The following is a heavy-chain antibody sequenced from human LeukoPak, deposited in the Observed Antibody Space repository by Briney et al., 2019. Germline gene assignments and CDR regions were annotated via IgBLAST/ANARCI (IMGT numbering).Heavy chain of an antibody. V-gene: IGHV4-59*08. CDR3: ARYGPGREDEPAAMSNYFDY. CDR2: IYYSGST. D-gene: IGHD2-2*01. J-gene: IGHJ4*02. CDR1: GGSISSYY. Sequence: PSETLSLTCIVSGGSISSYYWSWIRQPPGKGLAWIGYIYYSGSTNYNPSLKSRVTISVDTSKNQFSLKLSSVTAADTAVYYCARYGPGREDEPAAMSNYFDYWGQGTLVTVSS.